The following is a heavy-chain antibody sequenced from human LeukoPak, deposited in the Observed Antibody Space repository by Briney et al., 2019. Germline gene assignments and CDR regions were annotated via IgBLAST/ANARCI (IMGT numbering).Heavy chain of an antibody. D-gene: IGHD6-6*01. J-gene: IGHJ4*02. Sequence: GGSLRLSCAASGFTFSSYAMSWVRQAPGKGLEWVSAISGSGGGTCYADSVKGRFTISRDNSKNTLYLQMNSLRAEDTAVYYCARDSPGGIAARPADYWGQGTLVTVSS. CDR2: ISGSGGGT. CDR3: ARDSPGGIAARPADY. V-gene: IGHV3-23*01. CDR1: GFTFSSYA.